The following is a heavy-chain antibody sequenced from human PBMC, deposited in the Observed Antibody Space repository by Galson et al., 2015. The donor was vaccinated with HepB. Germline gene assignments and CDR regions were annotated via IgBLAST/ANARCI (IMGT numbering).Heavy chain of an antibody. D-gene: IGHD3-9*01. CDR3: VRGGVGRYFDRDWFDP. CDR2: IIPIFGTA. J-gene: IGHJ5*02. V-gene: IGHV1-69*13. Sequence: SVKVSCKASGGTFSSYAISWVRQAPGQGLEWMGGIIPIFGTANYAQKFQGRVTITADESTSTAYMELSSLRSEDTAVYYCVRGGVGRYFDRDWFDPWGQGTLVTVSS. CDR1: GGTFSSYA.